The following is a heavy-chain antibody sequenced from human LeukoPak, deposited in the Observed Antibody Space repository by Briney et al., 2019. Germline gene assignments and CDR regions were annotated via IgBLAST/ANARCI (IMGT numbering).Heavy chain of an antibody. J-gene: IGHJ3*02. CDR1: GASTSHFY. Sequence: SETLSLTCTASGASTSHFYWNWIRQPPGKGLERIGYMHNSGSSKHSPSLKSRVTISIDTSKNQFSLQLTSVTAADTAIYYCARSAEWLRNAFDIRGQGTMVSVSS. CDR3: ARSAEWLRNAFDI. CDR2: MHNSGSS. D-gene: IGHD5-12*01. V-gene: IGHV4-59*01.